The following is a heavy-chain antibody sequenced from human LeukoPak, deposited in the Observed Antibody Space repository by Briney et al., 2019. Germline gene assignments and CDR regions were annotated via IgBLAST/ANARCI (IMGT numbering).Heavy chain of an antibody. D-gene: IGHD2-2*01. Sequence: PSETLSLTCAVYGGSFSGYYWSWIRQPPGKGLEWLGEINHSGSTNYNPSLKSRVTISVDTSKNQFSLKLSSVTAADTAVYYGARDVGEYCSSPSSQYYFDYRGQGTLVTVSS. CDR2: INHSGST. CDR1: GGSFSGYY. CDR3: ARDVGEYCSSPSSQYYFDY. V-gene: IGHV4-34*01. J-gene: IGHJ4*02.